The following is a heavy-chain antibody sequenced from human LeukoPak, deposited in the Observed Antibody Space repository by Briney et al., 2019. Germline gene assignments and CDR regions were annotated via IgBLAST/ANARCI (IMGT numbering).Heavy chain of an antibody. CDR2: IYYSGST. V-gene: IGHV4-61*05. CDR1: GGSISSSSYY. Sequence: SETLSLTCTVSGGSISSSSYYWGWIRQPPGKGLEWIGYIYYSGSTNSNPSLKSRVTISVDTSKNQFSLKLSSVTAADTAAYYCARAYYDILTGPHDAFDIWGQGTMVTVSS. D-gene: IGHD3-9*01. CDR3: ARAYYDILTGPHDAFDI. J-gene: IGHJ3*02.